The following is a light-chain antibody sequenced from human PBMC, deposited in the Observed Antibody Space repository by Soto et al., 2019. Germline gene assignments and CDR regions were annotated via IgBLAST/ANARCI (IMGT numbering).Light chain of an antibody. CDR1: SSNIGADYD. CDR3: QSYDSSLSGSV. J-gene: IGLJ3*02. Sequence: QSVLTQPPSVSGAPGQRVTISCTWSSSNIGADYDVHWYQQLPGAAPKLLIRANTHRPSGVPDRFSASKSGTSASLAITGLQADDEADYYCQSYDSSLSGSVFGGGTKLTVL. CDR2: ANT. V-gene: IGLV1-40*01.